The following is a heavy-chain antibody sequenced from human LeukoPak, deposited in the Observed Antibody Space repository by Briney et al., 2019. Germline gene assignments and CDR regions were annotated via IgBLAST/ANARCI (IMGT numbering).Heavy chain of an antibody. CDR1: GYTFTGHY. CDR2: INPDSGGT. D-gene: IGHD6-19*01. V-gene: IGHV1-2*02. Sequence: ALVSVSCKASGYTFTGHYSHWVRQAPGQGLEWMGWINPDSGGTYSAQKFQGRVTMTRDTSISTAYMELSRLRSVDTAVYYCARADSGWSYYFDYWGQGTLVTVSS. J-gene: IGHJ4*02. CDR3: ARADSGWSYYFDY.